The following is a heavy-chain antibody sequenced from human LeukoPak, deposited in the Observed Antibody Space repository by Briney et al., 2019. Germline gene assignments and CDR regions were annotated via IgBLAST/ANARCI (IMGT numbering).Heavy chain of an antibody. J-gene: IGHJ4*02. V-gene: IGHV3-23*01. Sequence: GGSLRLSCAASGFTFSDYYMTWIRQAPGKGLEWDSSIGGSGGSTYYADSVKGRFTISRDNSKNTLYLQMNSLRAEDTAVYYCAKVETAAAATLRGFDYWGQGTLVTVSS. CDR3: AKVETAAAATLRGFDY. CDR2: IGGSGGST. D-gene: IGHD6-13*01. CDR1: GFTFSDYY.